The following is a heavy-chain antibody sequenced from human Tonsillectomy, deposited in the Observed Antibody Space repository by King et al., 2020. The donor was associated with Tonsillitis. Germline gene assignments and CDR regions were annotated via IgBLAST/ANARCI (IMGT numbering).Heavy chain of an antibody. Sequence: LQLQESGPGLVKPSETLSLICSVSGGSISDNKYLWSWIRQPPGKGLEWIGSIYYSGSSYYNPSLKSRVTISVDTSKNQFSLKLNSVTAADTAAYYCARRQDVYSDYGYSGEHYGMDVWGQGTTVTASS. V-gene: IGHV4-39*07. CDR2: IYYSGSS. CDR3: ARRQDVYSDYGYSGEHYGMDV. CDR1: GGSISDNKYL. J-gene: IGHJ6*02. D-gene: IGHD5-12*01.